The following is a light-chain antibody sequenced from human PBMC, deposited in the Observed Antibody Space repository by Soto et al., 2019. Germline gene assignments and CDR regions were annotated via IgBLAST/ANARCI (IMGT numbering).Light chain of an antibody. CDR1: SGDVGAYDF. CDR3: NSYTISSTVV. J-gene: IGLJ2*01. Sequence: QSVLTQPASVSGSPGQSITISCTGTSGDVGAYDFVSWYQQHPGTAPKLMIYDVNIRPSGVSNRFSGSKSGNTASLTISGLRAEDEADYYCNSYTISSTVVFGGGTKLTVL. V-gene: IGLV2-14*03. CDR2: DVN.